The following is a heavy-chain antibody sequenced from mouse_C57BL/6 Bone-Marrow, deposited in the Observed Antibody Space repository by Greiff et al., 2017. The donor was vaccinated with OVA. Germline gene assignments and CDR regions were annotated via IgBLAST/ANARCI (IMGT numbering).Heavy chain of an antibody. J-gene: IGHJ3*01. CDR3: ARGYGNYPFAY. D-gene: IGHD2-1*01. CDR1: GYTFPSSW. Sequence: QFRLQQPGAELVKPGASVKFSCKAPGYTFPSSWLHWVKQRLGQGLEWIGMILPNSGSTTYNKKFKSKATLTVDKSSSTAYRQLSSLTSEDSAVYYCARGYGNYPFAYWGQGTLVTVSA. CDR2: ILPNSGST. V-gene: IGHV1-64*01.